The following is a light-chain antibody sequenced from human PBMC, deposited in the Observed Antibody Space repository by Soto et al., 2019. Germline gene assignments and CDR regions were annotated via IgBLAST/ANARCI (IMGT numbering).Light chain of an antibody. CDR2: DAS. CDR3: QQRAA. J-gene: IGKJ2*01. Sequence: EVVLTQSPATLSLSPGERATLSCRASQSVDSSLAWYQQKLGQAPRLLIYDASNRATGIPGRFSGSGSGTDFTLTISSLEPEYFAVYYCQQRAAFGQGTKVEIK. CDR1: QSVDSS. V-gene: IGKV3-11*01.